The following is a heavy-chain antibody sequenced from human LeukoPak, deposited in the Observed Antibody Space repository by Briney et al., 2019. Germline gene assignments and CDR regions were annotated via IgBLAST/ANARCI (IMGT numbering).Heavy chain of an antibody. CDR3: ARDNSGYYRSLKGTDY. V-gene: IGHV4-39*07. CDR1: GGSINSRNFY. Sequence: SETLSLTCTVSGGSINSRNFYWGWIRQPPGKGLEWIGNIFYSGSTYYNPSLKSRVTISVDTSMNQFSLKLNSVTAADTAVHYCARDNSGYYRSLKGTDYWGQGTLVTVSS. D-gene: IGHD3-22*01. CDR2: IFYSGST. J-gene: IGHJ4*02.